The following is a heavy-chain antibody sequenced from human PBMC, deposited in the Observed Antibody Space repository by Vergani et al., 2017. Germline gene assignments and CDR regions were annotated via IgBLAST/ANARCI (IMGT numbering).Heavy chain of an antibody. CDR2: IYYSGGT. CDR1: GGSISSYY. J-gene: IGHJ4*02. CDR3: ARDMHY. D-gene: IGHD2-2*01. Sequence: QVQLQESGPVLVKPSETLSLTCTVSGGSISSYYWSWIRQPPGKGLEWIGYIYYSGGTNYNPSLKSRVTISVDTSKNQFSLKLSSVTAADTAVYYCARDMHYWGQGTLVTVSS. V-gene: IGHV4-59*01.